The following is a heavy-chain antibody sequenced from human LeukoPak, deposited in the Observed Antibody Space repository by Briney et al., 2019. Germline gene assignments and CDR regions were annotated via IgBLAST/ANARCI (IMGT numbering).Heavy chain of an antibody. CDR3: ARDRGAQHYYQSFGYYYFAY. D-gene: IGHD3-22*01. Sequence: PSETLSLTCTVSGGSIGSYYWSWIRQPAGKGLEWIGRMYSSGGTNYNPSLKSRVIMSVDTSKNQFSLKLSSVTAADTAIYYCARDRGAQHYYQSFGYYYFAYWGQGTLVTVSS. J-gene: IGHJ4*02. CDR1: GGSIGSYY. CDR2: MYSSGGT. V-gene: IGHV4-4*07.